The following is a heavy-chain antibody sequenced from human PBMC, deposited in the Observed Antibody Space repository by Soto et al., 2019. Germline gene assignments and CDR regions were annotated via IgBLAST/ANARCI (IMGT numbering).Heavy chain of an antibody. Sequence: KPSETLSLTCTVSGGSISSGGYYWSWIRQHPGKGLEWIGYIYYSGSTYYNPSLKSRVTISVDTSKNQFSLKLSSVTAADTAVYYCARETAGETWGSYNYYYMDVWGKGTTVTVSS. CDR3: ARETAGETWGSYNYYYMDV. D-gene: IGHD3-16*01. CDR1: GGSISSGGYY. CDR2: IYYSGST. V-gene: IGHV4-31*03. J-gene: IGHJ6*03.